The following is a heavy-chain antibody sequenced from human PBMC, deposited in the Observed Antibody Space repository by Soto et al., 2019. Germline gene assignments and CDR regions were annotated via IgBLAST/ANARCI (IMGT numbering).Heavy chain of an antibody. CDR3: ARVQSGYDFAY. CDR2: ISANNGNT. Sequence: QVQLVQSGAEVKKPGASVKVSCKASGYTFTSYGINWVRQAPGQGLEWMGWISANNGNTHYAQKLQGRVTMTADTSTSTAYMELRSLRSDDPAVYYCARVQSGYDFAYWGQGTLVTVSS. V-gene: IGHV1-18*01. D-gene: IGHD5-12*01. CDR1: GYTFTSYG. J-gene: IGHJ4*02.